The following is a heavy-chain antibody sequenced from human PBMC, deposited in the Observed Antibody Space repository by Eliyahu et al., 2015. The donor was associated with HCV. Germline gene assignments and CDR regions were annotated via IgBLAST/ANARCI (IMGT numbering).Heavy chain of an antibody. CDR2: ISSSSSYI. J-gene: IGHJ3*02. CDR3: ARDIALQIRRGIAVAGGAFDI. V-gene: IGHV3-21*01. D-gene: IGHD6-19*01. Sequence: EVQLVESGGGLVKPGGSXXLSCAASGFTFXSYSXXWVRQAPGKGLEGVSSISSSSSYIYYADSVKGRFTISRDNAKNSLYLQMNSLRAEDTAVYYCARDIALQIRRGIAVAGGAFDIWGQGTMVTVSS. CDR1: GFTFXSYS.